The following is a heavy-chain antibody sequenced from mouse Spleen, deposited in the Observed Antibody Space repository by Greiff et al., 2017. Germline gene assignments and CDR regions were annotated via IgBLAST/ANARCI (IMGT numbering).Heavy chain of an antibody. D-gene: IGHD2-4*01. V-gene: IGHV5-9-1*01. Sequence: EVKLVESGGGLVKPGGSLKLSCAASGFTFSSYAMSWVRQTPEKRLEWVATISSGGSYTYYPDSVKGRFTISRDNAKNTLYLQMSSLRSEDTAMYYCARPDDYGAMDYWGQGTLVTVSA. CDR3: ARPDDYGAMDY. J-gene: IGHJ3*01. CDR1: GFTFSSYA. CDR2: ISSGGSYT.